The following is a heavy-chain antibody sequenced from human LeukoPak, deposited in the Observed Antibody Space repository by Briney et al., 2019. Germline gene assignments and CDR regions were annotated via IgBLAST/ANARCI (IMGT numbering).Heavy chain of an antibody. CDR2: INPNSGGT. J-gene: IGHJ4*02. D-gene: IGHD1-26*01. V-gene: IGHV1-2*02. Sequence: ASVKVSCKASGYTFTGYYMHWVRQAPGQGLEWMGWINPNSGGTNYAQKFQGRVTMTRGTSISTAYMELSRLRSDDTAVYYCARRIVGATRPFDYWGQGTLVTVSS. CDR1: GYTFTGYY. CDR3: ARRIVGATRPFDY.